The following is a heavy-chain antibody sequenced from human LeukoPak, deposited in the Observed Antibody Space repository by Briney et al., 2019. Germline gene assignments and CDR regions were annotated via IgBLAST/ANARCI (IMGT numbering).Heavy chain of an antibody. CDR3: ARAKITMVRGHIINPLLFFDN. CDR1: GFTFNSYE. D-gene: IGHD3-10*01. V-gene: IGHV3-48*03. CDR2: ISSSGSTI. J-gene: IGHJ4*02. Sequence: GGSLRLSCAASGFTFNSYEMNWVRQAPGKGLEWVSYISSSGSTIYYADSVKGRFTVSRDNAKKSLYLQMNSLRAEDTAVYYCARAKITMVRGHIINPLLFFDNCGQGTLVTVSS.